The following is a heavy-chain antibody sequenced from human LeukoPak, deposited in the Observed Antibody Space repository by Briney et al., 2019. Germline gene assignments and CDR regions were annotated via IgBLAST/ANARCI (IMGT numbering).Heavy chain of an antibody. D-gene: IGHD3-16*01. CDR1: GFIFSTYW. J-gene: IGHJ4*02. CDR3: ARDRPGGYFDY. CDR2: IKEDGSEK. V-gene: IGHV3-7*04. Sequence: GGSLRLSCAASGFIFSTYWLSWVRQAPGKGLEWVANIKEDGSEKYYVDSVKGRFTISRDNAKKSVYLQMNSLRAEDTAVYYCARDRPGGYFDYWGQGSLVTASS.